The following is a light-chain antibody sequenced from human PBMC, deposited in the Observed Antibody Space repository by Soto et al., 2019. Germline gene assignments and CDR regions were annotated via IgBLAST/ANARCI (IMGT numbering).Light chain of an antibody. CDR2: QVS. CDR3: LQATHWPHT. V-gene: IGKV2-30*02. Sequence: DVVLTQSPLSLSVTLGQPASISCGSSRSLVHSDGNIYLIWFQQRPGQSPRRLIYQVSNRDSGVPDRFSGSGSVTDFTLKISRVEAEDVGVYYCLQATHWPHTFGHGTKVDIK. J-gene: IGKJ2*01. CDR1: RSLVHSDGNIY.